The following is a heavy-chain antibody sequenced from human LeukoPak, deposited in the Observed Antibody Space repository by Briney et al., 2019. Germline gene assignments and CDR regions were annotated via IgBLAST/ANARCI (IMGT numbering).Heavy chain of an antibody. CDR3: ARDGDIVVVPAAIRYYYYGMDV. V-gene: IGHV3-21*01. Sequence: GGSLRLSCAASGFTFSSYSMNWVRLAPGKGLEWVSSVSSSSYIYYADSVKGRFTISRDNAKNSLYLQMNSLRAEDTAVYYCARDGDIVVVPAAIRYYYYGMDVWGQGTTVTVSS. J-gene: IGHJ6*02. CDR2: VSSSSYI. D-gene: IGHD2-2*02. CDR1: GFTFSSYS.